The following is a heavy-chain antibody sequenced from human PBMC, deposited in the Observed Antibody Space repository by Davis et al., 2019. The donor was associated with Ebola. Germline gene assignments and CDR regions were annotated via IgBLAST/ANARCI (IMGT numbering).Heavy chain of an antibody. J-gene: IGHJ5*02. CDR1: GGTFSSYA. CDR3: ARDRSDYSVDP. D-gene: IGHD6-25*01. V-gene: IGHV1-69*06. Sequence: SVKVSCKASGGTFSSYAISWVRQAPGQGLEWMGGIIPIFGTANYAQKFQGRVTITADKATSTAYMELSRLRSEETAVYYCARDRSDYSVDPWGQGTLVTVSS. CDR2: IIPIFGTA.